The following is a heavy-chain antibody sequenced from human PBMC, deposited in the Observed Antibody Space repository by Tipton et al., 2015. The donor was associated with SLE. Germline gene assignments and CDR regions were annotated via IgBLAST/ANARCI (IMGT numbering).Heavy chain of an antibody. J-gene: IGHJ3*02. V-gene: IGHV4-39*07. CDR2: IYYRGSI. CDR1: GGSISSSSYY. D-gene: IGHD5-24*01. Sequence: TLSLTCTVSGGSISSSSYYWGWIRQPPGKGLAWIASIYYRGSIYFNPSLESRVTMSVDTSKNQFSLKLSSLTAADTAVYYCARVMGPGQAFDIWGQGTMVTVSS. CDR3: ARVMGPGQAFDI.